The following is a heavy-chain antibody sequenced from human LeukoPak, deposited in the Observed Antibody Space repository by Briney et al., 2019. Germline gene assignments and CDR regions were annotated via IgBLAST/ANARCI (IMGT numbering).Heavy chain of an antibody. V-gene: IGHV4-34*01. CDR3: AKPSYDILTGYREYYFDY. Sequence: SETLSLTCAVYGGSFSGYYWSWIRQPPGKGLEWIGEINHSGSTNYNPSLKSRVTISVDTSKNQFSLKLSSVTAADTAVYYCAKPSYDILTGYREYYFDYWGQGTLVTVSS. CDR1: GGSFSGYY. CDR2: INHSGST. J-gene: IGHJ4*02. D-gene: IGHD3-9*01.